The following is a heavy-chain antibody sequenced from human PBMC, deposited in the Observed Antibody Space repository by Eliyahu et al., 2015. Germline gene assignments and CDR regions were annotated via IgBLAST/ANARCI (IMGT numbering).Heavy chain of an antibody. Sequence: QLQLQESGPGLVKPSETLSXTCTXSGGXXSRXSYHWGWXRQTPGKGLEWIGSIXYSGSTYYKPSLKSRVTISADTSKNQFSLILSSVTAADTAVYYCARQVGTTTGWLDPWGQGTLVTVSS. D-gene: IGHD1-26*01. J-gene: IGHJ5*02. V-gene: IGHV4-39*01. CDR1: GGXXSRXSYH. CDR3: ARQVGTTTGWLDP. CDR2: IXYSGST.